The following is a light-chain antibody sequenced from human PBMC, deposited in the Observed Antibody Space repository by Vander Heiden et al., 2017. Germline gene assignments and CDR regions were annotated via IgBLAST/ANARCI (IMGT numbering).Light chain of an antibody. V-gene: IGKV1-39*01. CDR3: QQRHSSPRLNT. Sequence: DIQMTQSPTSLSASVGDRVTLTCRASQSISSYINWDQQKPGKGQELLIYAAASLRRGVASRFSGSGCGTDFALTIISRRPEDFESDLYQQRHSSPRLNTFGHGTKLEIK. J-gene: IGKJ2*01. CDR2: AAA. CDR1: QSISSY.